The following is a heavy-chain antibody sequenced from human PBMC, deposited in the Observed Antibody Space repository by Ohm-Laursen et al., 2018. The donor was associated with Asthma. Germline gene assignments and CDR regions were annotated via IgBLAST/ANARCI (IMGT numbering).Heavy chain of an antibody. J-gene: IGHJ4*02. CDR2: INQDGSEK. Sequence: LSLTCAAPGFSFSYYWMSWVRQAPGKGLEWVAKINQDGSEKYYVDSVKGRFTISRDSAKNSLYLQMNSLRAEDTAVYYCARDTDWGQGTLVTVSS. CDR3: ARDTD. CDR1: GFSFSYYW. D-gene: IGHD2-8*02. V-gene: IGHV3-7*01.